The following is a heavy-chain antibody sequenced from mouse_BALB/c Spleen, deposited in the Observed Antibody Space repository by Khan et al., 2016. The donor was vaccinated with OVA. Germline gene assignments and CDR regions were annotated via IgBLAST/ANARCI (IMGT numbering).Heavy chain of an antibody. V-gene: IGHV2-6-5*01. J-gene: IGHJ4*01. CDR1: GFSLTDYA. Sequence: VQLQESGPGLVAPSQSLSITCTVSGFSLTDYAVSWIRQPPGKGLEWLGVIWAGGSKYYYSVLKSRLSISKDNSKSQVFLKVNSQQTDDTAMYYCAKDPPYYSLDYWGQGTSVTVSS. CDR3: AKDPPYYSLDY. CDR2: IWAGGSK.